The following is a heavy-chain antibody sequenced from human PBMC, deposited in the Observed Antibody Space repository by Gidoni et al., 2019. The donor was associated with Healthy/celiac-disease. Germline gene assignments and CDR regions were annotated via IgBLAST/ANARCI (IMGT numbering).Heavy chain of an antibody. V-gene: IGHV3-21*01. D-gene: IGHD1-26*01. Sequence: EVQLVESGGGLVKPGGSLRLSCAASGFPFSSYSMNWVRQAPGKGLEWVSSISSSSSYIYYADSVKGRFTSSRDNAKNSLYLQMNSLRAEDTAVYYCARGIVGATTSDYWGQGTLVTVSS. J-gene: IGHJ4*02. CDR3: ARGIVGATTSDY. CDR2: ISSSSSYI. CDR1: GFPFSSYS.